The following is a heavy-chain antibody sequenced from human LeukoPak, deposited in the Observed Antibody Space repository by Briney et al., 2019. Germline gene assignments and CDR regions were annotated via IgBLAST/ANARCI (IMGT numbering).Heavy chain of an antibody. J-gene: IGHJ5*02. CDR2: IYYSGST. V-gene: IGHV4-39*01. D-gene: IGHD1-26*01. CDR1: GGSISSSSYY. Sequence: SETLSLTCTVSGGSISSSSYYWGWIRQPPGKGLEWIGSIYYSGSTYYNPSLKSRVTISVDTSKNQFSLKLTSVCAADTAVYYCASYGSYQNWFDPWGQGTLVTVSS. CDR3: ASYGSYQNWFDP.